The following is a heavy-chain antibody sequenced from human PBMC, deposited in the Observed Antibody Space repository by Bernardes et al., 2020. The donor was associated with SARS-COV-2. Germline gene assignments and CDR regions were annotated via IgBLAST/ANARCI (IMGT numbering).Heavy chain of an antibody. CDR2: ISYEGSQK. Sequence: GGSLRLSCTASGFAFRNYGMHWVRQTQGKRPELLAVISYEGSQKRYADSLEGRFSISRDSSTDTLYLHMNDLRPEDTAIYYCVKVSNIFWFGEGRGLFDYWGQGTLVTVSS. CDR3: VKVSNIFWFGEGRGLFDY. CDR1: GFAFRNYG. D-gene: IGHD3-10*01. J-gene: IGHJ4*02. V-gene: IGHV3-30*18.